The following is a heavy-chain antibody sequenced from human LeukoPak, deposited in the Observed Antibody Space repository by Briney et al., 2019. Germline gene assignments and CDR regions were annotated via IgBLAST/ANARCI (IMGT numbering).Heavy chain of an antibody. CDR2: ISSYGSNK. CDR3: AKEISSSSSWYGDDAFDI. V-gene: IGHV3-30-3*01. CDR1: GFTSSIYT. D-gene: IGHD6-13*01. Sequence: GGSLTLSCAASGFTSSIYTMHWVRQAPGKGLEWVALISSYGSNKYYAESVKGRFTISRDDSKNTVYLQMNSLRAEDTAVYYCAKEISSSSSWYGDDAFDIWGQGTMVIVSS. J-gene: IGHJ3*02.